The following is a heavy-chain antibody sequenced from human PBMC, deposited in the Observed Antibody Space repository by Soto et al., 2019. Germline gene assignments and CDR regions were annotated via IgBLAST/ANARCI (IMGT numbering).Heavy chain of an antibody. CDR1: GGTFSSYA. CDR3: ARERDQSGYDSLARFDY. CDR2: IIPIFGTA. J-gene: IGHJ4*02. Sequence: QVQLVQSGAEVKKPGSSVKVSCKASGGTFSSYAISWVRQAPGQGLEWMGGIIPIFGTANYAQKFQGRVTITADESTSKADLGLSSLGSEDTAVYYCARERDQSGYDSLARFDYWGQGTLVPVSS. V-gene: IGHV1-69*12. D-gene: IGHD5-12*01.